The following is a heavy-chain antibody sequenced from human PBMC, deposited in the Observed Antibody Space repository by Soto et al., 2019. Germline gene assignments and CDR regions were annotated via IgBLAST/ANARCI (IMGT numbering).Heavy chain of an antibody. CDR2: IYYSGST. J-gene: IGHJ5*02. CDR3: ARGVVVSEFDP. V-gene: IGHV4-59*01. D-gene: IGHD2-21*01. Sequence: SSETLSLTCTVSVGSISSYYWSWIRQPPGKGLEWIGYIYYSGSTNYNPSLKSRVTISVDTSKNQFSLKLSSVTAADTAVYYCARGVVVSEFDPWGQGTLVTSPQ. CDR1: VGSISSYY.